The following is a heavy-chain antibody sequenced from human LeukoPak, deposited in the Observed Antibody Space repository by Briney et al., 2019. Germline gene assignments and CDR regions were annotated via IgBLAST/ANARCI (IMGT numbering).Heavy chain of an antibody. CDR2: IYSGGST. Sequence: GGSLRLSCAASGFTVSSNYMSWVRQAPGKGLEWVSVIYSGGSTYYADSVKGRFTISRDNSKNTLYLQMNSLRAEDTAVYYCARDNCSGGSCMIDYWGQGTLVTVSS. CDR3: ARDNCSGGSCMIDY. J-gene: IGHJ4*02. V-gene: IGHV3-66*01. D-gene: IGHD2-15*01. CDR1: GFTVSSNY.